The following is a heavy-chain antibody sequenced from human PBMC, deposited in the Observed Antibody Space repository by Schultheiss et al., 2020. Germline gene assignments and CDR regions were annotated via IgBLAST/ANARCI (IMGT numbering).Heavy chain of an antibody. CDR3: ARGRRITMVQGVIITPIHTAYYYYYGMDV. V-gene: IGHV3-33*05. D-gene: IGHD3-10*01. Sequence: GGSLRLSCAASGFTFSSYGMHWVRQAPGKGLEWVAVISYDGSNKYYADSVKGRFTISRDNSKNTLYLQMNSLRAEDTAVYYCARGRRITMVQGVIITPIHTAYYYYYGMDVWGKGTTVTVSS. CDR2: ISYDGSNK. CDR1: GFTFSSYG. J-gene: IGHJ6*04.